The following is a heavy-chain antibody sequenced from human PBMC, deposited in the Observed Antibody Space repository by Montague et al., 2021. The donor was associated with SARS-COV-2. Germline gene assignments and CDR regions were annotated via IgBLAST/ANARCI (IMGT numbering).Heavy chain of an antibody. Sequence: SLRLSCEASGFTFSQYDMHWVRQVTGKGLEWVSGIGKAGDTHYPCTVKGRFTISREDAKNSLYLQMNSLRAGDTAVYYCGRGVRYCGSGGWSFYYYGVDVWGQGTTVTVSS. CDR2: IGKAGDT. J-gene: IGHJ6*02. CDR1: GFTFSQYD. CDR3: GRGVRYCGSGGWSFYYYGVDV. V-gene: IGHV3-13*01. D-gene: IGHD3-10*01.